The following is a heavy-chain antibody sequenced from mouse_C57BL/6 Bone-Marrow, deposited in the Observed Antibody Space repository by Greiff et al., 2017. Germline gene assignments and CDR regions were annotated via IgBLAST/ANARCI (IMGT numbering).Heavy chain of an antibody. Sequence: EVNLVESGGDLVKPGGSLKLSCAASGFTFSSYGMSWVRQTPDKRLEWVATISSGGSYTYYPDSVKGRFTISRDNAKNTLYLQMSSLKSEDTAMYYCARRRAGTYWGQGTLVTVSA. CDR2: ISSGGSYT. V-gene: IGHV5-6*02. J-gene: IGHJ3*01. CDR3: ARRRAGTY. CDR1: GFTFSSYG. D-gene: IGHD3-3*01.